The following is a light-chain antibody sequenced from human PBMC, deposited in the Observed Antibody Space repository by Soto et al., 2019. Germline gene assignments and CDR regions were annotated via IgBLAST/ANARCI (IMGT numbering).Light chain of an antibody. Sequence: DIQETQSPSSLSASVGDRVTITCRASQSIATYLNWYQQRPGKAPNLLIYTSSRLQSGVPSRFSGSGSGTDFTLTISSLQPEDSATYFCQQNYNTPYTFGQGTKLEIK. J-gene: IGKJ2*01. CDR3: QQNYNTPYT. V-gene: IGKV1-39*01. CDR1: QSIATY. CDR2: TSS.